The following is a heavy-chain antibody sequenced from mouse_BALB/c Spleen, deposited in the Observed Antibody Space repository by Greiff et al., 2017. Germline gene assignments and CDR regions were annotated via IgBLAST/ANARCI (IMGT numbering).Heavy chain of an antibody. CDR3: ARGYYYGSSHYYAMDY. D-gene: IGHD1-1*01. Sequence: VQLQQSGPELVKPGASVKISCKASGYAFSSSWMNWVKQRPGQGLEWIGWIYPGDGSTKYNEKFKGKATLTADKSSSTAYMQLSSLTSENSAVYFCARGYYYGSSHYYAMDYWGQGTSVTVSS. CDR2: IYPGDGST. J-gene: IGHJ4*01. V-gene: IGHV1-82*01. CDR1: GYAFSSSW.